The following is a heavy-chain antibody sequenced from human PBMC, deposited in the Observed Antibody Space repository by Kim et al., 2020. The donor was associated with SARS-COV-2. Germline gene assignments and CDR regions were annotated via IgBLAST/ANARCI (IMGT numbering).Heavy chain of an antibody. CDR2: ISSSGSTI. CDR3: ASERSGIWFGVLKTPNYYYYGMDV. CDR1: GFTFSSYE. J-gene: IGHJ6*02. V-gene: IGHV3-48*03. D-gene: IGHD3-10*01. Sequence: GGSLRLSCAASGFTFSSYEMNWVRQAPGKGLEWVSYISSSGSTIYYADSVKGRFTISRDNAKNSLYLQMNSLRAEDTAVYYCASERSGIWFGVLKTPNYYYYGMDVWGQGTTCTVSS.